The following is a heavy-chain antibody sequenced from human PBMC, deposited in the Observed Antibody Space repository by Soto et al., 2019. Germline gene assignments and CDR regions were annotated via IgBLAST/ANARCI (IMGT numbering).Heavy chain of an antibody. V-gene: IGHV1-69*13. CDR1: GGTFSNYA. Sequence: SVKVSCKASGGTFSNYAISWVRQAPGQGLEWVGGIIPMFGTSNYAQNFQGRVSITADEATSTAYMELSSLRSEDTAVYYCARGVRTGFYGMDVWGQGTTVTVSS. CDR2: IIPMFGTS. D-gene: IGHD3-10*01. CDR3: ARGVRTGFYGMDV. J-gene: IGHJ6*02.